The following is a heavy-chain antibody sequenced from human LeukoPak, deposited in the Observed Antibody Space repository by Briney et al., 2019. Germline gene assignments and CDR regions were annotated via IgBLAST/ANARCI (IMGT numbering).Heavy chain of an antibody. Sequence: PSETLSLTCTVSGDSISSRSYYWGWIRQPPGTGLEWIGSIYYSGSTYYNPSLKSRATISVDTSKNQFSLRLSSVTAADTAVYYCARESDRYCSSTSCPNWYDPWGQGTLVTVSS. V-gene: IGHV4-39*07. CDR2: IYYSGST. CDR3: ARESDRYCSSTSCPNWYDP. D-gene: IGHD2-2*01. J-gene: IGHJ5*02. CDR1: GDSISSRSYY.